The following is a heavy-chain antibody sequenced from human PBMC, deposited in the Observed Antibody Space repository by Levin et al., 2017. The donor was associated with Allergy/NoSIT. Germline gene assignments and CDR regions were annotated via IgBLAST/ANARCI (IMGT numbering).Heavy chain of an antibody. Sequence: SETLSLTCTVSGGSIGSYYWNWIRQSPGKGLEWIGYINYSGRTNYNPSLKNRVTISINTSKNQFSLQVTSVTAADTAMYYCAGSRDGFNRNWYFDVWGRGTLGTVAS. CDR2: INYSGRT. CDR3: AGSRDGFNRNWYFDV. J-gene: IGHJ2*01. D-gene: IGHD5-24*01. CDR1: GGSIGSYY. V-gene: IGHV4-59*01.